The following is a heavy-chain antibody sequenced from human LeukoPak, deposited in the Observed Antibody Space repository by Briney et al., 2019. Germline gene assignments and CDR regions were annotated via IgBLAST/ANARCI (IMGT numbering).Heavy chain of an antibody. CDR1: GFTFSTYW. CDR3: ARVGCSSTSCYMYYYYYMDV. D-gene: IGHD2-2*02. V-gene: IGHV3-20*04. J-gene: IGHJ6*03. CDR2: INWNGGST. Sequence: PGGSLRLSCAASGFTFSTYWMSWVRQAPGKGLEWVSGINWNGGSTGYADSVKGRFTISRDNAKNSLYLQMNSLRAEDTALYYCARVGCSSTSCYMYYYYYMDVWGKGTTVTVSS.